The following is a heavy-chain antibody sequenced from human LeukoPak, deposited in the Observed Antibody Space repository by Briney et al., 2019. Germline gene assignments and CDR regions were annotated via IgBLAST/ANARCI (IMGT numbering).Heavy chain of an antibody. Sequence: GGSLRLSCAASGFTFSSYAMYWVRQAPGKGLEWVSVISGSGGSTYYADSVKGRFTISRDNSKNTLYLQMNSLRAEDTAVYYCARGFSGSYLDAFDIWGQGTMVTVSS. CDR3: ARGFSGSYLDAFDI. V-gene: IGHV3-23*01. J-gene: IGHJ3*02. CDR2: ISGSGGST. CDR1: GFTFSSYA. D-gene: IGHD1-26*01.